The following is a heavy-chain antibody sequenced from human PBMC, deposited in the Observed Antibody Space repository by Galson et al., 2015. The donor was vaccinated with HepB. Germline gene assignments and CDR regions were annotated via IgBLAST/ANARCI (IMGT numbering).Heavy chain of an antibody. J-gene: IGHJ3*02. CDR2: IYWDDDK. Sequence: PALVKPTQTLTLTCTFSGFSLSTSGVGVGWIRQPPGKALEWLALIYWDDDKRYSPSLKSRLTITKDTSKNQVVLTMTNMDPVDTATYYCAHTTYYYDSSGYYFDAFDIWGQGTMVTVSS. CDR1: GFSLSTSGVG. D-gene: IGHD3-22*01. V-gene: IGHV2-5*02. CDR3: AHTTYYYDSSGYYFDAFDI.